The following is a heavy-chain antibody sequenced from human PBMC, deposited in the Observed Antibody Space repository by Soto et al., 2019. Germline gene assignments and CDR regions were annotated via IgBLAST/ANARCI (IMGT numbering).Heavy chain of an antibody. D-gene: IGHD1-26*01. J-gene: IGHJ4*02. Sequence: PSETLSLTCNVTGDSVNSGNYYWSWIRQPPGKGLEWIGYIYFDGSTNYNPSLKSRVTISVDTSKNQFSLKLTSVTAADMAVYFCARVSGSGTYYFDYWGQGTLVTVSS. V-gene: IGHV4-61*01. CDR2: IYFDGST. CDR1: GDSVNSGNYY. CDR3: ARVSGSGTYYFDY.